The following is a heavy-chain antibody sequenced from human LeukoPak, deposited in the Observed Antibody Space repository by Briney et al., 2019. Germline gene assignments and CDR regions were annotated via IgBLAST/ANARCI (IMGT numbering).Heavy chain of an antibody. CDR2: IYTSGST. CDR3: ARRRPYYYDSSGSPQAFDI. CDR1: GGSINSYY. D-gene: IGHD3-22*01. J-gene: IGHJ3*02. Sequence: SETLSLTCTVSGGSINSYYWSWIRQPAGKGLEWIGRIYTSGSTNYNPSLKSRVTISVDTSKNQFSLKLSSVTAADTAVYYCARRRPYYYDSSGSPQAFDIWGQGTMVTVSS. V-gene: IGHV4-4*07.